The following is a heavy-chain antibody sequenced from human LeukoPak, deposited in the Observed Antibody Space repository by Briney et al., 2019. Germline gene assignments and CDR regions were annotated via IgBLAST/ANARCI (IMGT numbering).Heavy chain of an antibody. CDR1: GGSISSYY. J-gene: IGHJ6*02. Sequence: SETLSLTCTVSGGSISSYYWSWIRQPAGKGLEWIGRIYTSGSTYYNPSLKSRVTISVDTSKNQFSLKLSSVTAADTAVYYCARVQYDFWSGYYRDYYYYYGMDVWGQGTTVTVSS. CDR3: ARVQYDFWSGYYRDYYYYYGMDV. D-gene: IGHD3-3*01. V-gene: IGHV4-4*07. CDR2: IYTSGST.